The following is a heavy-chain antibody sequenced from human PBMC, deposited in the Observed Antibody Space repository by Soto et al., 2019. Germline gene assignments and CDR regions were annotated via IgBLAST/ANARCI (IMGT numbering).Heavy chain of an antibody. Sequence: ASVKVSCKASGYTFTSYAMHWVRQAPGQRLEWMGWINAGNGNTKYSQKFQGRVTITRDTSASTAYMELSSLRSEDTAVYYCARKSSLGPYYYYGMDVWGQGTTVTVSS. CDR2: INAGNGNT. CDR1: GYTFTSYA. J-gene: IGHJ6*02. D-gene: IGHD3-10*01. V-gene: IGHV1-3*01. CDR3: ARKSSLGPYYYYGMDV.